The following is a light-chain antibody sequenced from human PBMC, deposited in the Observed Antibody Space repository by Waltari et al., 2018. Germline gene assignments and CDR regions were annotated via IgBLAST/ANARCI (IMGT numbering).Light chain of an antibody. CDR1: SLRSYY. CDR2: GKN. J-gene: IGLJ1*01. Sequence: SSELTQDPAVSVALGPTVRITCQGDSLRSYYASWYQQKPGQAPVIVIYGKNNRPSGIPDRFSGSSSGNPASLTITGAQAEDEADYYCNSRDSSGNHYVFGTGTKVTVL. V-gene: IGLV3-19*01. CDR3: NSRDSSGNHYV.